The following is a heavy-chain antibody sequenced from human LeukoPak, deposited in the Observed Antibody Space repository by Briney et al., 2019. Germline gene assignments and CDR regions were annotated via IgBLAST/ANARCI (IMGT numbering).Heavy chain of an antibody. Sequence: PGGSLRLSCAASGFTFSNYGMNWVRQAPGKGLEWVSYISTSSSIIYYADSVKGRFTISRDNAKNSLYLQMNSLRAEDTAFYYCATDRWGFFNYWGQGTLVTVSS. V-gene: IGHV3-48*01. CDR2: ISTSSSII. D-gene: IGHD3-3*01. CDR3: ATDRWGFFNY. CDR1: GFTFSNYG. J-gene: IGHJ4*02.